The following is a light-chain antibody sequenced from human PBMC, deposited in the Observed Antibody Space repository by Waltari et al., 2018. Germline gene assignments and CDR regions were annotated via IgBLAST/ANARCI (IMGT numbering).Light chain of an antibody. CDR3: AAWDDSLNGWV. CDR1: TSNLRSNT. J-gene: IGLJ3*02. CDR2: SNN. Sequence: QSVLTQPPSASGTPGQGVTISCSGGTSNLRSNTVNWYQQLPGTAPKLLIYSNNQRPSGVPDRFSGSKSGTSASLAISGLQSEDEADYYCAAWDDSLNGWVFGGGTKLTVL. V-gene: IGLV1-44*01.